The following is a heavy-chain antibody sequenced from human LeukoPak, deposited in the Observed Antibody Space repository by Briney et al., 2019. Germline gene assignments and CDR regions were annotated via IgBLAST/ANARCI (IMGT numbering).Heavy chain of an antibody. CDR2: IYYSGGN. V-gene: IGHV4-39*01. CDR1: GGSISSRSNY. CDR3: ARQLGAYSYPFDI. J-gene: IGHJ3*02. Sequence: SPTLSLTWTVSGGSISSRSNYWGWLRHPPRKWLERIGYIYYSGGNHYNPSLTSRVTISVDTSKNQFSLRLNSVTAADTAVYYCARQLGAYSYPFDIWGQGTKVTVSS. D-gene: IGHD3-16*01.